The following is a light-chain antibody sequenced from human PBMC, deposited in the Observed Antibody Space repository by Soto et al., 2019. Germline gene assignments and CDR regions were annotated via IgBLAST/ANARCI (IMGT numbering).Light chain of an antibody. Sequence: EIVLTQSPGTLSLSPGERATLSCRASQSVSSSYLAWYQQKPGQAPRLLIYGASSRATGIPDRFSGSGSGTDFTLTISRLEPEDFAVYYCLLYCSSPLFTFGPGTKVDIK. J-gene: IGKJ3*01. V-gene: IGKV3-20*01. CDR3: LLYCSSPLFT. CDR2: GAS. CDR1: QSVSSSY.